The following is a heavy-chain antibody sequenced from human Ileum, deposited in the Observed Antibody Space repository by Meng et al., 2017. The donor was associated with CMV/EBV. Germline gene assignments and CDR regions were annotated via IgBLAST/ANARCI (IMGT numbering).Heavy chain of an antibody. Sequence: QMQLPESGPGLVKSAETLSPTCTASGDPISSGSHSWAWFRQPPGKRLEWIGSMYFSGIADYNPSLKSRVTISLHATQKQFSLRLTSVTAADSAVYFCARDLTNKWFYYWGQGTLVTVSS. CDR1: GDPISSGSHS. V-gene: IGHV4-39*07. CDR2: MYFSGIA. J-gene: IGHJ4*02. D-gene: IGHD1-26*01. CDR3: ARDLTNKWFYY.